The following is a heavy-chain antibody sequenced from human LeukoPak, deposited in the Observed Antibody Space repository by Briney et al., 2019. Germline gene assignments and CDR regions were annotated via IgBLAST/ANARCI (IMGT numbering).Heavy chain of an antibody. J-gene: IGHJ4*02. CDR3: ARLSRHYYDSSGYYSY. Sequence: ASVKVSCKASGYTFTSYYMHWVRQAPGQGLEWMGIINPSGGSTSHAQKFQGRVTMTRDTSTSTVYMELSSLRSEDAAVYYCARLSRHYYDSSGYYSYWGQGTLVTVSS. V-gene: IGHV1-46*01. CDR2: INPSGGST. D-gene: IGHD3-22*01. CDR1: GYTFTSYY.